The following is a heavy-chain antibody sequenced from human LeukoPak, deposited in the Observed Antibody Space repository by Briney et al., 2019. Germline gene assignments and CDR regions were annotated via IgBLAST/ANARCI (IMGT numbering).Heavy chain of an antibody. D-gene: IGHD2-2*01. CDR2: ISSSGSTI. CDR1: GFTFSDYY. V-gene: IGHV3-11*01. J-gene: IGHJ4*02. CDR3: ARADIVVVPAADLKYYFDY. Sequence: GGSLRLSCAASGFTFSDYYMSWIRQAPGKGLEWVSYISSSGSTIYYADSAEGRFTISRDNAKNSLYLQMNSLRAEDTAVYYCARADIVVVPAADLKYYFDYWGQGTLVTVSS.